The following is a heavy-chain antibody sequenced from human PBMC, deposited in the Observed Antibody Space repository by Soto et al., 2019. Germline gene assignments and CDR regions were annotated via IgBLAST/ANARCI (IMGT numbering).Heavy chain of an antibody. V-gene: IGHV3-23*01. D-gene: IGHD1-26*01. CDR2: ISGSGGST. CDR1: GFTFSSYA. J-gene: IGHJ6*02. Sequence: EVQLLESGGGLVQPGGSLRLSCAASGFTFSSYAMSWVRQAPGKGLEWVSAISGSGGSTYYADSVKGRFTISRDNSKNTLYLQMNSLRAEDTAVYYCAKGGGSYLSYYYYGMDVWGQGTTVTVSS. CDR3: AKGGGSYLSYYYYGMDV.